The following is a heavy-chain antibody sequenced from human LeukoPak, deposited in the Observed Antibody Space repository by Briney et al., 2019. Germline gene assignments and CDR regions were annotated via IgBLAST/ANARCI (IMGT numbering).Heavy chain of an antibody. V-gene: IGHV1-18*01. CDR1: GYTFTSYG. CDR2: ISAYNGNT. CDR3: ARVNAVSASQYYSFMDV. J-gene: IGHJ6*03. D-gene: IGHD1-1*01. Sequence: ASVKVSCKASGYTFTSYGISWVRQAPGQGLEWMGWISAYNGNTNYAQKLQDRVTLTTDTSTSTAYMELRSLRSDDTAVYYCARVNAVSASQYYSFMDVWGKGTTVTVSS.